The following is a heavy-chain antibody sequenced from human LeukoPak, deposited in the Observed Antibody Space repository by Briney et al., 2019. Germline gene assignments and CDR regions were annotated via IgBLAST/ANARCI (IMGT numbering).Heavy chain of an antibody. Sequence: GGSLRLSCAASGFTFSNYGMHWVRQAPGKGLEWVAFIWYDGSNKYYADSAKGRFTISRDNSKNTLFLQMNSLRAEDTAVYYCTRDVASRNWFDPWGQGTLVTVSS. CDR2: IWYDGSNK. CDR1: GFTFSNYG. J-gene: IGHJ5*02. CDR3: TRDVASRNWFDP. V-gene: IGHV3-33*02.